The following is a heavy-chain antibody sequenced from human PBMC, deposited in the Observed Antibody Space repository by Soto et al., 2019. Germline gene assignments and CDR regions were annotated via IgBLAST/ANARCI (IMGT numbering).Heavy chain of an antibody. CDR3: ARDPSSPKYYYYGMDG. V-gene: IGHV4-30-4*01. CDR1: GGSISSGDYY. Sequence: SETLSLTCTVSGGSISSGDYYWSWIRQPPGKGLEWIGYIYYSGSTYYNPSLKSRVTISVDTSKNQFSLKLSSVTAADTAVYYCARDPSSPKYYYYGMDGWGQGTTVTVSS. J-gene: IGHJ6*02. CDR2: IYYSGST.